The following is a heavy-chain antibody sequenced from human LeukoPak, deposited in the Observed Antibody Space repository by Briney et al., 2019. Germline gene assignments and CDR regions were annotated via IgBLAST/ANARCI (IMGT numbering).Heavy chain of an antibody. Sequence: SETRSLTCAVYGGSFSGYYWSWIRQPPGQGLEGIGEINHSGSTNYNPSLKSRVTISVDTSKNQFSLKLSSVTAADTAVYYCARRLGGYSKDYWGQGTLVTVSS. CDR3: ARRLGGYSKDY. CDR1: GGSFSGYY. CDR2: INHSGST. V-gene: IGHV4-34*01. J-gene: IGHJ4*02. D-gene: IGHD3-16*01.